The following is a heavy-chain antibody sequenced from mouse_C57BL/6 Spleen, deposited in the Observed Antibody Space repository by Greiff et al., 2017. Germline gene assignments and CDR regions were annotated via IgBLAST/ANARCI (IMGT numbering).Heavy chain of an antibody. J-gene: IGHJ2*01. V-gene: IGHV6-6*01. CDR2: IRNKANNHAT. D-gene: IGHD4-1*01. Sequence: EVKVEESGGGLVQPGGSMKLSCAASGFTFSDAWMDWVRQSPEKGLEWVAEIRNKANNHATYYAESVKGRFTISRDDSKSSVYLQMNSLRAEDTGIYYCTRQGVTGTGYYFDYWGQGTTLTVSS. CDR1: GFTFSDAW. CDR3: TRQGVTGTGYYFDY.